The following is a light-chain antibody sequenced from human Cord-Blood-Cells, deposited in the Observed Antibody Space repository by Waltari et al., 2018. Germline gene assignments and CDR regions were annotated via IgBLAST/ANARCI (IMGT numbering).Light chain of an antibody. J-gene: IGKJ3*01. CDR1: QSVSSN. CDR3: QQYNNWPPFT. V-gene: IGKV3-15*01. Sequence: EIVMTQSPAILYVSPGARATLSCRASQSVSSNLAWYQQKPGQAPRLLIYGASTRATGIPARFSGSGSGTEFTLTISSLQSEDFAVYYCQQYNNWPPFTFGPGTKVDIK. CDR2: GAS.